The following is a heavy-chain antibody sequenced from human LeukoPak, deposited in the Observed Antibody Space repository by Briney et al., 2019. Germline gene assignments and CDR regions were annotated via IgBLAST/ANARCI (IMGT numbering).Heavy chain of an antibody. Sequence: SVKVSCKASGGTFSSYAISWVRQAPGQGLEWTGRIIPIFGTANYAQKFQGRVTITTDESTSTAYMELSSLRSEDTAVYYCAGVSSGWYYFDYWGQGTLVTVSS. V-gene: IGHV1-69*05. CDR3: AGVSSGWYYFDY. CDR1: GGTFSSYA. D-gene: IGHD6-19*01. CDR2: IIPIFGTA. J-gene: IGHJ4*02.